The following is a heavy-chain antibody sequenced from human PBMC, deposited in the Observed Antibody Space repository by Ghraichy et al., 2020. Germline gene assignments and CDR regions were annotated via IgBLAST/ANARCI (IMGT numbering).Heavy chain of an antibody. CDR1: GFTVSSNY. Sequence: GESLNISCAASGFTVSSNYMSWVRQAPGKGLEWVSVIYSGGSTYYADSVKGRFTISRDNSKNTLYLQMNSLRAEDTAVYYCARVPDYYYGMDVRGQGTTVTVSS. J-gene: IGHJ6*02. V-gene: IGHV3-53*01. CDR3: ARVPDYYYGMDV. CDR2: IYSGGST.